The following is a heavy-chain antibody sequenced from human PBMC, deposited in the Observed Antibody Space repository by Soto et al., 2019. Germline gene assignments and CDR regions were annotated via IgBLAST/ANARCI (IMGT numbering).Heavy chain of an antibody. CDR2: ISSSSSSYI. D-gene: IGHD3-3*01. J-gene: IGHJ6*03. Sequence: GGSLRLSCAASGFTFSSYSMNWVRQAPGKGLEWVSSISSSSSSYIYYADSVKGRFTISRDNAKNSLYLQMNSLRAEDTAVYYCARSALTISGGSRYYYMDVWGKGTTVTVSS. CDR1: GFTFSSYS. V-gene: IGHV3-21*01. CDR3: ARSALTISGGSRYYYMDV.